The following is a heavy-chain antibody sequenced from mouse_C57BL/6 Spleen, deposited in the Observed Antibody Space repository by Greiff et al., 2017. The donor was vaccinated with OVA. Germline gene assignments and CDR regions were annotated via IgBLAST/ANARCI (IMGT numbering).Heavy chain of an antibody. V-gene: IGHV2-2*01. CDR1: GFPLTSYA. CDR2: IWSGGST. Sequence: QVQLQQSGPGLVQPSQSLSITCTVSGFPLTSYAVHWVRQSPGKGLEWLGVIWSGGSTDYSAALISRLSISKDNSKSQVFFKMNSLQADETAIYCCARRGAYYAMDYWGQGTSVTVSS. CDR3: ARRGAYYAMDY. J-gene: IGHJ4*01.